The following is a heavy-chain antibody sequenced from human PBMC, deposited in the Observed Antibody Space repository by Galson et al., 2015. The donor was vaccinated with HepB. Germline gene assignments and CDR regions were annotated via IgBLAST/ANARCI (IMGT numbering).Heavy chain of an antibody. D-gene: IGHD1-1*01. J-gene: IGHJ1*01. CDR1: GFTVSSNY. Sequence: SLRLSCAASGFTVSSNYMSWVRQAPGKGLEWVSVIYSGGSTYYADSVKGRFTISRDNSKNTLYLQMNSLRAEDTAVYYCARDVDWNGYFQHWGQGTLVTVSS. CDR3: ARDVDWNGYFQH. V-gene: IGHV3-53*01. CDR2: IYSGGST.